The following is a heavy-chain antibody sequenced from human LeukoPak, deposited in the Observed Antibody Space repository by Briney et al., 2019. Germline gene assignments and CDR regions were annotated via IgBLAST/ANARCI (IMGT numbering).Heavy chain of an antibody. CDR2: INPNSGGT. J-gene: IGHJ4*02. V-gene: IGHV1-2*02. D-gene: IGHD5-12*01. CDR1: GYTFTGYY. Sequence: ASVKVSCKASGYTFTGYYMHWVRQAPGQGLEWMGWINPNSGGTNYAQKFQGRVTMTRDTSISTAYMELSRLRSGDTAVYYCARWVTAGVATNWYYFDYWGQGTLVTVSS. CDR3: ARWVTAGVATNWYYFDY.